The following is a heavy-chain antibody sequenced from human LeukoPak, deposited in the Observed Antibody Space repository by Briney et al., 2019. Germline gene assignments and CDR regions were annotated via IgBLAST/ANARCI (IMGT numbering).Heavy chain of an antibody. D-gene: IGHD3-10*02. CDR2: AGWAGGTT. V-gene: IGHV3-43*01. Sequence: GGSLRLSCATSGFNFDRYTIHWVRQAPGKGLEWVSLAGWAGGTTFYSDSVRGRFTISRDSGRKSVYLQMNSLTTDDTALYFCAKELDTMFFDYWGQGALVTVSS. CDR3: AKELDTMFFDY. CDR1: GFNFDRYT. J-gene: IGHJ4*02.